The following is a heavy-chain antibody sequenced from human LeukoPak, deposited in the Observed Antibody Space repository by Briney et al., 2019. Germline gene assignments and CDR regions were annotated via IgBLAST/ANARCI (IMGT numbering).Heavy chain of an antibody. D-gene: IGHD2-15*01. CDR2: IYYSGST. V-gene: IGHV4-30-4*01. CDR1: GGSISSGDYY. Sequence: PSQTLSLTCTVSGGSISSGDYYWSWIRQPPGKGLEWIGYIYYSGSTYYNPSLKSRVTISVDTSKNQFSLKLSSVTAADTAVYYCARDRGYCSGGSCYRDLDYWGQGTLVTVSS. CDR3: ARDRGYCSGGSCYRDLDY. J-gene: IGHJ4*02.